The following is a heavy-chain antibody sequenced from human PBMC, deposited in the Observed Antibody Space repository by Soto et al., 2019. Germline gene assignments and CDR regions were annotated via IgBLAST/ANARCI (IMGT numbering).Heavy chain of an antibody. V-gene: IGHV3-23*01. Sequence: GGSLRLSCAASGFTFSSYAMSWVRQAPGKGLEWVSAISGSGGSTYYADSVKGRFTISRDNSKNTLYLQMNRLRSEDTAVYDCAKDLSMVRGVNWFDPWGQGTLVTVSS. CDR3: AKDLSMVRGVNWFDP. D-gene: IGHD3-10*01. CDR1: GFTFSSYA. CDR2: ISGSGGST. J-gene: IGHJ5*02.